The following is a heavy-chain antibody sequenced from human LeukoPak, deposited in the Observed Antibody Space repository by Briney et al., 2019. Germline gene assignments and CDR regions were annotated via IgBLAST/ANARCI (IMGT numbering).Heavy chain of an antibody. D-gene: IGHD2-2*01. J-gene: IGHJ4*02. CDR3: ARGSPVGYDPFDY. CDR2: IASDRSAT. Sequence: GGSLRLSCAASGFTFNTYWMHWVRQGPGKGLVWVSRIASDRSATSYADSVKGRFTISRDNAKNTLFLQMNSLRADDTAVYYCARGSPVGYDPFDYWGQGTLVTVSS. CDR1: GFTFNTYW. V-gene: IGHV3-74*01.